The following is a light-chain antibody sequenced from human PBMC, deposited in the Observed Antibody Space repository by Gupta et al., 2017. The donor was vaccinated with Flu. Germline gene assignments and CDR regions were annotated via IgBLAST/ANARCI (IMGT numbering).Light chain of an antibody. Sequence: QSALTPAPSVSGSAAQAIPLSGTGTSSDVAGYNYVSWFQQHPAKAPKLMIYKVNNRPSGVSDRFSGSKSANTASLTISGLQADDEADYYCASVTSSSTWVFGGGTKLTVL. V-gene: IGLV2-14*01. CDR2: KVN. CDR3: ASVTSSSTWV. CDR1: SSDVAGYNY. J-gene: IGLJ3*02.